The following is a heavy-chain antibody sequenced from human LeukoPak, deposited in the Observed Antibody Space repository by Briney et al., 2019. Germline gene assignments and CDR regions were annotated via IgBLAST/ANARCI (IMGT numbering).Heavy chain of an antibody. CDR3: AKNSGSPNYFDY. CDR1: GFTFSSYA. CDR2: ISGSGGST. D-gene: IGHD5-12*01. J-gene: IGHJ4*02. Sequence: GGSLGLSCAASGFTFSSYAMSWVRQAPGKGLEWVSAISGSGGSTYYADSVKGRFTISRDNSKNTLYLQMNSLRAEDTAVYYCAKNSGSPNYFDYWGQGTLVTVSS. V-gene: IGHV3-23*01.